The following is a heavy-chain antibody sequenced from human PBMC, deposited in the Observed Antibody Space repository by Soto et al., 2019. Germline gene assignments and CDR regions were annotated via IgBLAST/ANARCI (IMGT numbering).Heavy chain of an antibody. V-gene: IGHV4-61*01. Sequence: QVQLQESGPGLVKPSETLSLTCTVSGGSVSSGSYYWSWIRQPPGKGLEWIGYIYYSGNTNYNPSLKSPVNISVDTSKNQFSLKLSSVTAADTAVYYCARGGSGYYYGGFDYWGQGTLVTVSS. J-gene: IGHJ4*02. CDR2: IYYSGNT. D-gene: IGHD3-22*01. CDR3: ARGGSGYYYGGFDY. CDR1: GGSVSSGSYY.